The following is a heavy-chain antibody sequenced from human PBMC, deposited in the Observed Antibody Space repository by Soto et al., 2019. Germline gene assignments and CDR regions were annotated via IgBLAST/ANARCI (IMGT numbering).Heavy chain of an antibody. CDR3: ATDGVATPICSVY. V-gene: IGHV1-69*02. Sequence: SVKVSCKASGGTFSSYTISWVRQAPGQGLEWMGRIIPILGIANYAQKFQGRVTITADKSTSTAYMELSSLRSEDTAVYYCATDGVATPICSVYWGQGTLVTVSS. D-gene: IGHD5-12*01. CDR2: IIPILGIA. J-gene: IGHJ4*02. CDR1: GGTFSSYT.